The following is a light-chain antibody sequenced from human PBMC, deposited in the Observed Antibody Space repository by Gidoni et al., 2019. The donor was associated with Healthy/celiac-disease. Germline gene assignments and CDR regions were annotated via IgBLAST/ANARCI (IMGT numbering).Light chain of an antibody. CDR3: QAWDSSTVV. V-gene: IGLV3-1*01. CDR2: QDS. J-gene: IGLJ2*01. Sequence: SYELTQPPSVSVSPGQTASITCSGDKLGDKYACWYQQKPGKSPVLVIYQDSKRPSGIPERFSGSNSGNTATLTISGTQAMDAADYYCQAWDSSTVVFGGGTKLTVL. CDR1: KLGDKY.